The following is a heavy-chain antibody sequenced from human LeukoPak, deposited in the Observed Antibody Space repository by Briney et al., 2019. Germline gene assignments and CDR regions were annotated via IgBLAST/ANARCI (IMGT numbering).Heavy chain of an antibody. CDR2: IGSSSSYI. D-gene: IGHD3-10*01. V-gene: IGHV3-21*01. Sequence: GGSLRLSCAASGFTFSSYTMNWVRQAPGKGLEWVSSIGSSSSYIYYADSVKGRFTISRDNAKNSLYLQMNSLRAEDTAVYYCARDSYDSGSYYYNVYWFDPWGQGTLVTVSS. CDR3: ARDSYDSGSYYYNVYWFDP. CDR1: GFTFSSYT. J-gene: IGHJ5*02.